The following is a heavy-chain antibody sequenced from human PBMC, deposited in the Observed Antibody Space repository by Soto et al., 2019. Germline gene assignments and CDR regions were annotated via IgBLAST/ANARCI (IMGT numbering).Heavy chain of an antibody. V-gene: IGHV3-33*01. CDR1: GFTFSSYG. J-gene: IGHJ4*02. D-gene: IGHD3-22*01. CDR2: IWYDGSNK. Sequence: GGSLRLSCAASGFTFSSYGMHWVRQAPGKGLEWVAVIWYDGSNKYYADSVKGRFTISRDNSKNTLYLQMNSLRAEDTAVYYCAREGPNGYDSSGYYTFDYWGQGTLVTVSS. CDR3: AREGPNGYDSSGYYTFDY.